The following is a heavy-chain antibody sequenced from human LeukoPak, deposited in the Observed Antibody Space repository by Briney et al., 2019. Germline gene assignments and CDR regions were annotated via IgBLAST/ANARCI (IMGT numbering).Heavy chain of an antibody. V-gene: IGHV3-21*01. J-gene: IGHJ6*02. CDR3: ARDQGYCSGGSCWEDYYYGMDV. CDR2: ISSSSSYI. D-gene: IGHD2-15*01. CDR1: GFTFSSYS. Sequence: GGSLRLSCAASGFTFSSYSMNWVRQAPGKGLEWVSSISSSSSYIYYADSVKGRFTISRDNAKNSLYLQMNSLRAEDTAVYYCARDQGYCSGGSCWEDYYYGMDVWGQGTTLTVPS.